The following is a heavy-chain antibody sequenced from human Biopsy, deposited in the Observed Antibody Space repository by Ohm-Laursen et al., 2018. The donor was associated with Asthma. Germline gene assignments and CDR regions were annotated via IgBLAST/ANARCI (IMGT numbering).Heavy chain of an antibody. Sequence: SLRLSCAASGFIVSKFGMNWVRQAPGKGLEWVAVVSFDGNDRYYADSVKGRFTISRDNSKNTVYLQMHSLRAEDTAVYYCARGDSSNWSHYYFDYWGQGTLVTVSS. V-gene: IGHV3-33*08. CDR3: ARGDSSNWSHYYFDY. J-gene: IGHJ4*02. D-gene: IGHD3-22*01. CDR1: GFIVSKFG. CDR2: VSFDGNDR.